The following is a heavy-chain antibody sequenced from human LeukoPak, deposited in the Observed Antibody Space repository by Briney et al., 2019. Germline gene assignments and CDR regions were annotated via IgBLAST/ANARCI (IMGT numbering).Heavy chain of an antibody. J-gene: IGHJ4*02. D-gene: IGHD6-19*01. Sequence: GGSLRLSCAASGFAFSDYYMSWIRQAPGKGLEWLSYISDSSNNMYYADPVKGRFTISRDNAKNSLYLQMNSLRAEDTALYYCARGAGRLADYWGQGTLVTVSS. V-gene: IGHV3-11*01. CDR2: ISDSSNNM. CDR1: GFAFSDYY. CDR3: ARGAGRLADY.